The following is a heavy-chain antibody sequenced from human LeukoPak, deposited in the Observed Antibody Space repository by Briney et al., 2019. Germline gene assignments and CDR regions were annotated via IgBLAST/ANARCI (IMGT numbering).Heavy chain of an antibody. CDR3: ARTRAAVAGNYFDY. D-gene: IGHD6-19*01. CDR1: GYTFTGYY. Sequence: ASVKVSCKASGYTFTGYYMHWVRQAPGQGLEWMGWINPNSGGTNYAQKFQGRVTMTRDTSISTAYMELSRLGSDDTAVYYCARTRAAVAGNYFDYWGQGTLVTVSS. J-gene: IGHJ4*02. CDR2: INPNSGGT. V-gene: IGHV1-2*02.